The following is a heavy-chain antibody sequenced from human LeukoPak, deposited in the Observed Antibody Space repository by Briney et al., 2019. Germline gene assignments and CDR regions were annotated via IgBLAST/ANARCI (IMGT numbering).Heavy chain of an antibody. CDR1: GGSVSSSTYY. V-gene: IGHV4-39*02. J-gene: IGHJ2*01. D-gene: IGHD2-2*01. CDR3: ARDLPFDIVVDNWYFDL. CDR2: IYYSGSS. Sequence: SETLSLTCTVSGGSVSSSTYYWGWIRQPPGKGLEWIGNIYYSGSSYYNPSLKSRVTISVDTSKNQFSLKLSSVTAADTAVYYCARDLPFDIVVDNWYFDLWGRGTLVTVSS.